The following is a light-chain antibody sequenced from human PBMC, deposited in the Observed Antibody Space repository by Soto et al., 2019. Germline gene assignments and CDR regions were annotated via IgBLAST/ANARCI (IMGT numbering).Light chain of an antibody. CDR1: SSNIGSNY. CDR3: AAWDDSLSGVV. CDR2: RNN. Sequence: QLVLTQPPSASGTPGQRVIISCSGTSSNIGSNYVYWYQQLPGTTPKLLIYRNNQRPSGVPDRFSGSKSGTSASLAISGLRSEDEADYYCAAWDDSLSGVVFGGGTKLTVL. V-gene: IGLV1-47*01. J-gene: IGLJ2*01.